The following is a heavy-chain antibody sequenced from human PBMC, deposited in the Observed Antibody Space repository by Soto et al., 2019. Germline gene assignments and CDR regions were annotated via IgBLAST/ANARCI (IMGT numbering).Heavy chain of an antibody. CDR2: IYYSGST. CDR1: GGSISSSSYY. J-gene: IGHJ6*02. CDR3: ARQGGEGDYDFWSGYEGDYGMDV. V-gene: IGHV4-39*01. D-gene: IGHD3-3*01. Sequence: SETLSLTCTVTGGSISSSSYYWGWIRQPPGRGLEWIGSIYYSGSTYYNPSLKSRVTISVDTSKNQFSLKLSSVTAADTAVYYCARQGGEGDYDFWSGYEGDYGMDVWGQGTTVTVSS.